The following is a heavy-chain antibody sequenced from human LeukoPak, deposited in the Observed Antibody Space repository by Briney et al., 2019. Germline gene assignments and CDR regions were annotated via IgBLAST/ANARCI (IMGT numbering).Heavy chain of an antibody. J-gene: IGHJ4*02. D-gene: IGHD3-10*01. CDR1: GFTFXNXP. CDR3: AKDRGYTTGRDFDY. V-gene: IGHV3-23*01. CDR2: VSANGIST. Sequence: GFTFXNXPMSWVRQAPGKGLEWVSVVSANGISTLYADSVKGRFTISRDNPMNTLYLQMSSLRAEDTAVYYCAKDRGYTTGRDFDYWGQGALVTVSS.